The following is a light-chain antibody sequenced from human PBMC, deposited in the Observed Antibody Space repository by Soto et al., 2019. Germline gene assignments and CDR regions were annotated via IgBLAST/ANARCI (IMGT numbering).Light chain of an antibody. J-gene: IGLJ1*01. CDR1: SSDVGGYTY. Sequence: QSVLTQPASVSGSPRQSITISCTGASSDVGGYTYVSWYQQHPGKAPKLMIYEVNNRPSGVSNRFSGSKSGNTASLTISGLQAEDEADSYCSSYPSSSTIYVLGNGTKVTV. V-gene: IGLV2-14*01. CDR2: EVN. CDR3: SSYPSSSTIYV.